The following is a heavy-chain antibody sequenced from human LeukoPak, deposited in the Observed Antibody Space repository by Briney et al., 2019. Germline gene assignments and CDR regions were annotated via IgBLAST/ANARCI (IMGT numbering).Heavy chain of an antibody. CDR3: ARVQPYYDYVWGSYRPTDAFDI. CDR2: ISAYNGNT. Sequence: ASVKVSCKASGYTFTSYGISWVRQAPGQGLEWMGWISAYNGNTNYAQKLQGRVTMTTDTSTSTAYMELRSLRSDDTAMYYCARVQPYYDYVWGSYRPTDAFDIWGQGTMVTVSS. D-gene: IGHD3-16*02. V-gene: IGHV1-18*01. CDR1: GYTFTSYG. J-gene: IGHJ3*02.